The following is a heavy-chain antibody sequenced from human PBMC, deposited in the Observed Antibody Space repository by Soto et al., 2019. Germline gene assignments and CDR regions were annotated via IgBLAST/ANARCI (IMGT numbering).Heavy chain of an antibody. CDR1: GFTFGDYA. V-gene: IGHV3-49*03. CDR2: IRSKAYGGTT. CDR3: TRQHTFITMVRGFYYYGMDV. J-gene: IGHJ6*02. D-gene: IGHD3-10*01. Sequence: GGSLRLSCTASGFTFGDYAMSWFRQAPGKGLEWVGFIRSKAYGGTTEYAASVKGRFTISRDDSKSIAYLQMNSLKTEDTAVYYCTRQHTFITMVRGFYYYGMDVWGQGTTVTVSS.